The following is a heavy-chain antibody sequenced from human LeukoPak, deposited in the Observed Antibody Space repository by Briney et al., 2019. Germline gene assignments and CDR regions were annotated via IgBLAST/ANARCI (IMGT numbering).Heavy chain of an antibody. Sequence: PGGSLRLSCAASGFTFSSYSMNWVRQAPGKGLEWVSSISSSSSYIYYADSVKGRFIISRDNAKNSLYLQMNSLRAEDTAVYYCARGVAVAGTSDYWGQGTLVTVSS. CDR2: ISSSSSYI. CDR3: ARGVAVAGTSDY. D-gene: IGHD6-19*01. J-gene: IGHJ4*02. CDR1: GFTFSSYS. V-gene: IGHV3-21*01.